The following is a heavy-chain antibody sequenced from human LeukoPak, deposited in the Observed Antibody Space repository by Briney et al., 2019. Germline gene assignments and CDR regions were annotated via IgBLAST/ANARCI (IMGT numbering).Heavy chain of an antibody. Sequence: SETLSLTCAVYGGSFSGYYWSWIRQPPGKGLEWIGEINHSGSTNYNPSLKSRVTISVDTPKNQFSLRLSSVTAADTAVYYCARGYFDWLYPVNWFDPWGQGTLVTVSS. CDR2: INHSGST. D-gene: IGHD3-9*01. J-gene: IGHJ5*02. V-gene: IGHV4-34*01. CDR3: ARGYFDWLYPVNWFDP. CDR1: GGSFSGYY.